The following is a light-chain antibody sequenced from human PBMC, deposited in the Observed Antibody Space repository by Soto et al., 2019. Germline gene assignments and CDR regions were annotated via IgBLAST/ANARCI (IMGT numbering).Light chain of an antibody. CDR1: SSDVGGYNY. V-gene: IGLV2-14*01. J-gene: IGLJ1*01. Sequence: QSALTQPASVSGSPGQSITISCTGTSSDVGGYNYVSWYQQLPGKAPKLMIYEVSNRPSGVSNRFSGSKSGNTASLTIAGLQAEEKADYYCSSYTGSSNPYVFGTGTKMTVL. CDR3: SSYTGSSNPYV. CDR2: EVS.